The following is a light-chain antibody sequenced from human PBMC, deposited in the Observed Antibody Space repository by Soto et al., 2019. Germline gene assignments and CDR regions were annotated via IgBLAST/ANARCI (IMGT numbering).Light chain of an antibody. Sequence: DIVLTQSPGTLSLSPGERATLSCRASQDVKNNYLAWYQQKPGQPPRLLIRGVSSRAAGLPDRFSGSGSGTAFTLTINRLEPEDFAVYYCQQYGSSPGTFGQGTKLEI. J-gene: IGKJ2*01. CDR2: GVS. CDR1: QDVKNNY. CDR3: QQYGSSPGT. V-gene: IGKV3-20*01.